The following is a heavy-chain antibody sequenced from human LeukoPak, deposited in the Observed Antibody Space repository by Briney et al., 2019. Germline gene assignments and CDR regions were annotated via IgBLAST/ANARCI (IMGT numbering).Heavy chain of an antibody. D-gene: IGHD2-2*01. CDR3: ARSTYQLPES. CDR2: VYYSAST. V-gene: IGHV4-31*03. CDR1: GGSISSGGYY. J-gene: IGHJ6*01. Sequence: PSQTLSLTCTVSGGSISSGGYYWSRIPPRQGKGLEWLGYVYYSASTYYNPSLKSRVTISVDTSKNQFSLKQSSVTDADAALYYCARSTYQLPESWG.